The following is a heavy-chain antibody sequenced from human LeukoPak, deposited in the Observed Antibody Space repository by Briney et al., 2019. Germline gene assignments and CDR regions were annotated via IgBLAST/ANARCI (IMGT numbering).Heavy chain of an antibody. D-gene: IGHD3-22*01. Sequence: PGGSLRLSCAVSGFTFNSYAMSWGRRAPGKGLEGGSHISGSGGDTYYADSVEGRFTISRDNSKNTLYLQMNSLRAEDTAVYYCAKGGCTSGYCGFDYWGEGTLVTVSS. CDR2: ISGSGGDT. J-gene: IGHJ4*02. CDR3: AKGGCTSGYCGFDY. CDR1: GFTFNSYA. V-gene: IGHV3-23*01.